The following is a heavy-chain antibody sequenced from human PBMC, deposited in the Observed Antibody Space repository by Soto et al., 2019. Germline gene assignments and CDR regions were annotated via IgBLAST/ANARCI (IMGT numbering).Heavy chain of an antibody. CDR1: GYTFTSYA. CDR2: INAGNGNT. V-gene: IGHV1-3*01. J-gene: IGHJ4*02. Sequence: EASVKVSCKASGYTFTSYAMHWVRQAPGQRLEWMGWINAGNGNTKYSQKFQGRVTITRDTSASTAYMELSSLRSEDTAVYYCARDRVLMVYAMYYWGQGTLVTVSS. D-gene: IGHD2-8*01. CDR3: ARDRVLMVYAMYY.